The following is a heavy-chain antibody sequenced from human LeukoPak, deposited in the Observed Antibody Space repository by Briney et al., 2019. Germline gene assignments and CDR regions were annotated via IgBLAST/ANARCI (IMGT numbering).Heavy chain of an antibody. D-gene: IGHD2-15*01. V-gene: IGHV4-34*01. CDR2: INHSGST. Sequence: SETLSLTCAVYGGSFSGYYWSWIRQPPGKGLEWIGEINHSGSTNYNPSLKSRVTISVDTSKNQLSLKLSSVTAADTAVYYCARHGGSGVVDPWGQGTLVTVSS. CDR3: ARHGGSGVVDP. J-gene: IGHJ5*02. CDR1: GGSFSGYY.